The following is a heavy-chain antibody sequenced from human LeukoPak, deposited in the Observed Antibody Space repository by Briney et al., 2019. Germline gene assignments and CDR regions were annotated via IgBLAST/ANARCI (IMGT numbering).Heavy chain of an antibody. V-gene: IGHV3-23*01. J-gene: IGHJ4*02. D-gene: IGHD2-21*02. CDR3: AKSLGSVVVTANDY. Sequence: PGGSLRLSCAASGFTFGSYAMSWVRQAPGKGLEWLSAISGSGGSTYYADSVKGRFTISRDNSKNTLYLQVNSLRAEDTAVYYCAKSLGSVVVTANDYWGQGTLVTVSS. CDR2: ISGSGGST. CDR1: GFTFGSYA.